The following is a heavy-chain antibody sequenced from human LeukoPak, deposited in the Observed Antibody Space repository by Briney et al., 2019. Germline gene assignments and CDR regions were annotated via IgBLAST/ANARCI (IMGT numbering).Heavy chain of an antibody. V-gene: IGHV4-34*11. Sequence: KASETLSLTCAVYGGSFSGYYWSWIRQVPGKGLEWIGYIYYSGSTTYNPSLKSRVTISVDTSKNQFSLNLSSVTAADTAVYYCARAPPRGSYYRGYFDYWGQGTLVTVSS. CDR1: GGSFSGYY. D-gene: IGHD3-10*01. CDR3: ARAPPRGSYYRGYFDY. J-gene: IGHJ4*02. CDR2: IYYSGST.